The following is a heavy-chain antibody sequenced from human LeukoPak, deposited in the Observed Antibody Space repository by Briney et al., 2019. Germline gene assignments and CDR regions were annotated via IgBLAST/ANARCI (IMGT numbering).Heavy chain of an antibody. CDR3: ASAYADFDY. CDR1: GFTFSKYV. D-gene: IGHD2-8*01. Sequence: PGGSPRLSCAASGFTFSKYVMSWVRQAPGKGLEWVSAISDSGGSTYYADSVKGRFTISRDNSKNTLYLQMNSLRAEDTAVYYCASAYADFDYWGQGTLVTVSS. J-gene: IGHJ4*02. V-gene: IGHV3-23*01. CDR2: ISDSGGST.